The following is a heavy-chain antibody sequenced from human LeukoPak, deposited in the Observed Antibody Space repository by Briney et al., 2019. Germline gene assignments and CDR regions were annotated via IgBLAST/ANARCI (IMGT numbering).Heavy chain of an antibody. J-gene: IGHJ4*02. CDR2: IYWNADK. CDR3: ARSVVGVYDIPPRY. Sequence: SGPTLVNPTQTLTLTCTFSGFSLSTSGVGVGWIRQPPGKALEWVALIYWNADKRYSPSLKSRLTITEDTSKNQVVLTMTNMDPVDTATYFCARSVVGVYDIPPRYWGQGTLVTVSS. V-gene: IGHV2-5*01. D-gene: IGHD5/OR15-5a*01. CDR1: GFSLSTSGVG.